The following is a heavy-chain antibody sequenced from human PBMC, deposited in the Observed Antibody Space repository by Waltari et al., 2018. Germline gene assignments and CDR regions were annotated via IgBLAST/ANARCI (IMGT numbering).Heavy chain of an antibody. J-gene: IGHJ4*02. CDR3: TTRQWGYYYGSGSYRDY. D-gene: IGHD3-10*01. CDR2: IKSKTDGGTT. Sequence: EVQLVESGGGLVKPGGSLRLSCAASGFTFSNAWMSWVRQAPGTGLEWVGRIKSKTDGGTTDYAAPVKGRFTISRDDSKNTLYLQMNSRKTEDTAVYYCTTRQWGYYYGSGSYRDYWGQGTLVTVSS. CDR1: GFTFSNAW. V-gene: IGHV3-15*01.